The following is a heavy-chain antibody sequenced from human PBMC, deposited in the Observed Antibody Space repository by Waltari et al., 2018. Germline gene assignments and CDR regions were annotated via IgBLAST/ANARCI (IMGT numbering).Heavy chain of an antibody. V-gene: IGHV3-30-3*01. D-gene: IGHD3-22*01. J-gene: IGHJ4*02. Sequence: QVQLVESGGGVVQPGRSLRLSCAASGFTFSSYAMHWVRQAPGKGLEWVAVISYDGSNKYYADSVKGRFTISRDNSKNTLYLQMNSLRAEDTAVYYCASGDNYYDSSGYYTHWGQGTLVTVSS. CDR1: GFTFSSYA. CDR2: ISYDGSNK. CDR3: ASGDNYYDSSGYYTH.